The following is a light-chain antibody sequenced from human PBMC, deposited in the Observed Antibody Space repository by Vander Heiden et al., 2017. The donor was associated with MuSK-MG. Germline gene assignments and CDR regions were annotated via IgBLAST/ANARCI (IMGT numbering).Light chain of an antibody. CDR3: TAYTSSNTLV. J-gene: IGLJ2*01. Sequence: QSALPQPASVSGSPGQSIPISCPGPSRDIGDYNYVSWYQHHPGSPTILIIYDVSSRPSGVANLFSGSKSATTATITISGLQAEDEAKYYCTAYTSSNTLVFGGGTKLTVL. CDR2: DVS. V-gene: IGLV2-14*03. CDR1: SRDIGDYNY.